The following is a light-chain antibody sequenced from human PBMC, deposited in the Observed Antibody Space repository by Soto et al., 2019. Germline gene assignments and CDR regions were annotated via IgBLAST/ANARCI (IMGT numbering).Light chain of an antibody. V-gene: IGKV3-20*01. CDR2: GAS. J-gene: IGKJ1*01. Sequence: EIVLTQSPVTLSLSPGERATLSCRASQRITNNFLAWFQQKPGLAPRLLIYGASSRASGIPDRFSGSGSGTDFALTISRLEPEDFAVYYCQQYGSSRWTFGQGTKVEIK. CDR1: QRITNNF. CDR3: QQYGSSRWT.